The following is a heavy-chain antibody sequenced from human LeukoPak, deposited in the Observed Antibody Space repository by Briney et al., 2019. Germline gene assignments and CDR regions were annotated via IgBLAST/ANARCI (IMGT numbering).Heavy chain of an antibody. CDR2: ISGSGGST. CDR1: GFTFSSYA. V-gene: IGHV3-23*01. J-gene: IGHJ4*02. D-gene: IGHD1-26*01. CDR3: AKDVVGARAADY. Sequence: GGSLRRSCAASGFTFSSYAMNWVRQAPGKGLEWVSAISGSGGSTYYADSVKGRFTISRDNSKNTLYLEMNSLRAEDTAMYYCAKDVVGARAADYWGQGTLVTVSS.